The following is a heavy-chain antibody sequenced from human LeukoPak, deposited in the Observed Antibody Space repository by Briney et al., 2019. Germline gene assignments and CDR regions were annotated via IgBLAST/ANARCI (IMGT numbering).Heavy chain of an antibody. J-gene: IGHJ6*04. CDR1: GFTFDDYG. D-gene: IGHD3-3*01. CDR3: VRGFWSGYPPDV. Sequence: GGSLRLSCAASGFTFDDYGMSWVRQAPGKGLEWVSGINWNGGSKDYADSVKGRFTISSDNAKNSLYLQMNSLRAEDTAMYYCVRGFWSGYPPDVWGKGTTVTVSS. CDR2: INWNGGSK. V-gene: IGHV3-20*04.